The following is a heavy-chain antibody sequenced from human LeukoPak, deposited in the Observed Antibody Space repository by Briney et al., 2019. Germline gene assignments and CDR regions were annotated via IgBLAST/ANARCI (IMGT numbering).Heavy chain of an antibody. J-gene: IGHJ4*02. CDR1: GFTFSRYS. V-gene: IGHV3-48*01. Sequence: GGSLRLSCTASGFTFSRYSMNWVRQAPGKGLEWVSYISSSSSTIYYADSVKGRFTISRDNAKNSLYLQMNSLRAEDTAVYYCARGGLQSYFDYWGQGTLVTVSS. CDR3: ARGGLQSYFDY. CDR2: ISSSSSTI. D-gene: IGHD5-24*01.